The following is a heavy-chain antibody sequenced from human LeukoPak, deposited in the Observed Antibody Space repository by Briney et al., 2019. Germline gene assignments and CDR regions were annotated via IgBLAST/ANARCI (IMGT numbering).Heavy chain of an antibody. CDR1: GFSFRSYG. V-gene: IGHV3-33*01. CDR3: ARGFSAAAALYFDY. D-gene: IGHD6-13*01. Sequence: GGSLRLSCAASGFSFRSYGMHWVRQAPGKGLEWVAVIWYDGSKKYYADSVKGRFSIARDNSKNTLNLQMNSLRAEDTAVYYCARGFSAAAALYFDYWGQGTLVTVSS. CDR2: IWYDGSKK. J-gene: IGHJ4*02.